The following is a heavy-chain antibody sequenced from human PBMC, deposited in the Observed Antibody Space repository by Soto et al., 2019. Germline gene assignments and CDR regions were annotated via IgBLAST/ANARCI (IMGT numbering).Heavy chain of an antibody. D-gene: IGHD1-26*01. CDR2: IIPIFGTA. V-gene: IGHV1-69*13. Sequence: ASVKVSCKASGGTFSSYAISWVRQAPGQGLEWMGGIIPIFGTANYAQKFQGRVTITADESTSTAYMELSSLRSEDTAVYYCARGFHSGSYPNYYYGMDVWGQGTTVTVSS. CDR3: ARGFHSGSYPNYYYGMDV. J-gene: IGHJ6*02. CDR1: GGTFSSYA.